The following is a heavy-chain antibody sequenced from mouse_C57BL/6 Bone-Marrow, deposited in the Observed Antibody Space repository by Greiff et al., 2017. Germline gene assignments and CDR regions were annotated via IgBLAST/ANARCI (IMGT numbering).Heavy chain of an antibody. J-gene: IGHJ3*01. CDR2: IYPRDGST. CDR1: GYTFTSYD. CDR3: ARSHYGSSFAY. Sequence: VKLQESGPELVKPGASVKLSCKASGYTFTSYDINWVKQRPGQGLEWIGWIYPRDGSTKYNEKFKGKAPLTVDTSSSTAYMELHSLTSEDSAVYFCARSHYGSSFAYWGQGTLVTVSA. V-gene: IGHV1-85*01. D-gene: IGHD1-1*01.